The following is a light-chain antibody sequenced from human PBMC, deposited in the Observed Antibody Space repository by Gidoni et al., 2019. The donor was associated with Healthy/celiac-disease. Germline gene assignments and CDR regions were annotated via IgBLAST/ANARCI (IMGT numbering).Light chain of an antibody. J-gene: IGKJ1*01. Sequence: EIVLTPSPGTLSWSPGERATLSCRASQSVSSSYLAWYQQKPGQAPRLLIYGASSRATGIPDRFSGSESGTDFTLTISRLEPEDFAVYYCQQYGSSPRTFGQGTKVEIK. CDR1: QSVSSSY. CDR2: GAS. V-gene: IGKV3-20*01. CDR3: QQYGSSPRT.